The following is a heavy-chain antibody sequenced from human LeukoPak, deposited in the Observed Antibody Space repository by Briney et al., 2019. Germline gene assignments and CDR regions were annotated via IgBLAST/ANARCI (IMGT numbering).Heavy chain of an antibody. D-gene: IGHD2-2*01. V-gene: IGHV4-34*01. CDR2: INHSGST. CDR3: ARGRKRYCSSTSCPYYYYGMDV. Sequence: SETLSLTCAVYGVSFSGYYWSWIRQPPGKGLEWIGEINHSGSTNYNPSLKSRVTISVDTSKNQFSLKLSSVTAADTAVYYCARGRKRYCSSTSCPYYYYGMDVWGQGTTVTVSS. J-gene: IGHJ6*02. CDR1: GVSFSGYY.